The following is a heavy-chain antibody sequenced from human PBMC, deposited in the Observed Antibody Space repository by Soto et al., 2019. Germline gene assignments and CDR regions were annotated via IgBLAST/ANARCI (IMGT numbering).Heavy chain of an antibody. Sequence: EVQLLESGGGLVQPGGSLRLSCTASGFTFSSYAMSWVRQAPGKGLEWVSLISASGGGTYYADSVKGRFTISRDNSKNTLDLQMNSRSAEDTAVYYCAKHAAAAAPDYWGQGTQVTVSS. CDR1: GFTFSSYA. V-gene: IGHV3-23*01. CDR3: AKHAAAAAPDY. D-gene: IGHD6-13*01. CDR2: ISASGGGT. J-gene: IGHJ4*02.